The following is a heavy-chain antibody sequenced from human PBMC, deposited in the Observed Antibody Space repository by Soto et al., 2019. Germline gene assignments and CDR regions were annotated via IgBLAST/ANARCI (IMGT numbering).Heavy chain of an antibody. V-gene: IGHV3-74*01. D-gene: IGHD5-18*01. J-gene: IGHJ4*02. CDR3: AKREVNSYGFFY. Sequence: GGSLRLSCAASGFTFSSYSMNWVRQAPGEGLVWVSRINTDGSATDYADSVKGRFTVSRDNAKNTLYLQMSSLRTEDTAVYYCAKREVNSYGFFYWGQGTLVTVSS. CDR2: INTDGSAT. CDR1: GFTFSSYS.